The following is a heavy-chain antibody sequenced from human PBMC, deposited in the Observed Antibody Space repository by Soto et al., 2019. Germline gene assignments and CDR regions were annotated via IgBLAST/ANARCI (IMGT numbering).Heavy chain of an antibody. CDR1: GFTFSSYA. CDR3: AKSSSGEAYYYGMDV. CDR2: ISGSGGNT. Sequence: EVQLLGSGGGLVQPGGSLRLSCAASGFTFSSYAMSWVRQAPGKGLEWVSAISGSGGNTYYADSVKARFTISRDNSKNTLYLQMNSLRAEDTAVYYCAKSSSGEAYYYGMDVWGQGTTVTVSS. J-gene: IGHJ6*02. V-gene: IGHV3-23*01. D-gene: IGHD3-10*01.